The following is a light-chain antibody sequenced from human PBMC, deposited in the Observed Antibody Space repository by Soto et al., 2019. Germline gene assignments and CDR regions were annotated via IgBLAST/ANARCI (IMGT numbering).Light chain of an antibody. CDR3: QKYGSSVTWT. Sequence: EVVLTQSPGTVSLSPGERATLSCRASQSITSSYIAWYQQKPGQAPRLLIYAASSRATGIPDRFSGSGSGTDFTLSISRLEPEDFAVYYCQKYGSSVTWTFGQGTKVEIK. CDR2: AAS. CDR1: QSITSSY. J-gene: IGKJ1*01. V-gene: IGKV3-20*01.